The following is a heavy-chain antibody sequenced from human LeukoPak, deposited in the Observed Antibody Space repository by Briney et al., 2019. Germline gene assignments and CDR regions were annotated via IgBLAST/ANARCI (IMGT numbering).Heavy chain of an antibody. CDR1: GYSLSSGYY. J-gene: IGHJ4*02. CDR3: ARSSIAARGTPDY. V-gene: IGHV4-38-2*01. D-gene: IGHD6-6*01. CDR2: IYHSGST. Sequence: PSETLSLTCALSGYSLSSGYYWGWIRQPPGKGLEWSGIIYHSGSTYYNPSLKSRVTISVDTSKNQFSLKLSTVTPADTAVYYCARSSIAARGTPDYWGQGTLVTVSS.